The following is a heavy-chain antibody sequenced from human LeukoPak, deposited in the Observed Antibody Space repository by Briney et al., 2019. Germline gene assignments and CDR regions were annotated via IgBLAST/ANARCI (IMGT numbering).Heavy chain of an antibody. CDR2: ISSSGSTI. V-gene: IGHV3-11*01. J-gene: IGHJ4*02. CDR3: AKAISGSYLRGPFDY. CDR1: GFTFSDYY. D-gene: IGHD1-26*01. Sequence: GGSLRLSCAASGFTFSDYYMSWIRQAPGKGLEWVSYISSSGSTIYYADSVKGRFTISRDNAKNTLYLQMNSLRAEDTAVYYCAKAISGSYLRGPFDYWGQGTLVTVSS.